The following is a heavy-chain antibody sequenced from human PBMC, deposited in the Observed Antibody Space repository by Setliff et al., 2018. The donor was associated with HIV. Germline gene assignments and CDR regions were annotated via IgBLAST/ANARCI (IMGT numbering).Heavy chain of an antibody. D-gene: IGHD3-16*02. Sequence: PSETLSLTCAVYGGSFSGYDWSWIRQPPGKGLEWIGEITHSGSTDYNPSLKGRVTISVDTSKNQFSLKLTSVTAADTAVYYCARGRDYVWGSYRPRRYYYYNMDVWGKGTTVTVSS. CDR3: ARGRDYVWGSYRPRRYYYYNMDV. CDR1: GGSFSGYD. CDR2: ITHSGST. J-gene: IGHJ6*03. V-gene: IGHV4-34*01.